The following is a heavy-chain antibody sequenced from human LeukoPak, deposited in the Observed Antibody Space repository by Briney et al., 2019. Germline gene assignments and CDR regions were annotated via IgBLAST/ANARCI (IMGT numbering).Heavy chain of an antibody. CDR2: IYDSGST. CDR1: GGSISNCY. J-gene: IGHJ4*02. Sequence: SETLSLTCTVFGGSISNCYWSWIRQPPGKGLEWIASIYDSGSTNHNPSLRSRVTISGDTSKNQFSLKLSSVTAADTAVYYCARYGYGSAWSFLDYWGQGTLVTVSS. CDR3: ARYGYGSAWSFLDY. V-gene: IGHV4-59*08. D-gene: IGHD6-19*01.